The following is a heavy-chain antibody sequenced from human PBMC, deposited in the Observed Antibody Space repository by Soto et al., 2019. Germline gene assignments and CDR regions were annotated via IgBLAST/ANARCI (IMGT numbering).Heavy chain of an antibody. CDR1: GFTFSSYS. CDR2: ISSSSSFI. D-gene: IGHD1-7*01. V-gene: IGHV3-21*01. Sequence: EVQLLESGGGLVKPGGSLRLSCTASGFTFSSYSMNWVRRAPGKGLEWVSSISSSSSFIYSAGSVKGRFTISRDNAKNSLYLQMNSLRAADTAVYYCAVGEETGTPYFGNWGKGTLVTVSS. CDR3: AVGEETGTPYFGN. J-gene: IGHJ4*02.